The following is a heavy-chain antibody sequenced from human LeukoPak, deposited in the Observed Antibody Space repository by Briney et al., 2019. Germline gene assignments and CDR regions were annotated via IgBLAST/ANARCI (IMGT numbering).Heavy chain of an antibody. CDR1: GYTFTSYD. J-gene: IGHJ5*02. CDR2: MNPNSGNT. V-gene: IGHV1-8*01. CDR3: AREWYTQQLVLYDP. D-gene: IGHD6-13*01. Sequence: ASVKVSCKASGYTFTSYDINGVRQATGQGLEWIGWMNPNSGNTGYAQKFQGRVTMTRNTSISTAYMELSSLRSEDTAVYYCAREWYTQQLVLYDPWGQGTLVTVSS.